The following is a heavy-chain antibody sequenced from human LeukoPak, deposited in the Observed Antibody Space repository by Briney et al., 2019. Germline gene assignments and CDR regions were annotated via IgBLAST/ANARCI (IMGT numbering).Heavy chain of an antibody. CDR1: GFTFSSYA. Sequence: GGSLRLSCAASGFTFSSYAMSWVRQAPGKGLEWVSSITGSGGGTYYADSVKGRFTISRDNSKNTLYLQMNSLRVEDSAVYYCAKKGCSGGSCYYFDSWGQGTLLTVSS. V-gene: IGHV3-23*01. J-gene: IGHJ4*02. D-gene: IGHD2-15*01. CDR3: AKKGCSGGSCYYFDS. CDR2: ITGSGGGT.